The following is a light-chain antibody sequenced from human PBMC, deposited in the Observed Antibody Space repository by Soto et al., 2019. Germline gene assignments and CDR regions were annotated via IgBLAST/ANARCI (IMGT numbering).Light chain of an antibody. CDR2: LNSDGSH. V-gene: IGLV4-69*01. J-gene: IGLJ2*01. Sequence: QAVVTQSPSASASLGASVKLTCTLSSGHSSYAIAWHQQQPEKGPRYLMKLNSDGSHSKGDGIPDRFSGSSSGAERYLTISSLQSEEEADYSCQTWGTGIQVFGGGTKLTVL. CDR3: QTWGTGIQV. CDR1: SGHSSYA.